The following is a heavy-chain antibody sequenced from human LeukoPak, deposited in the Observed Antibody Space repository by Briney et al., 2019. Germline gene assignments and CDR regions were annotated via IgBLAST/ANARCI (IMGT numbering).Heavy chain of an antibody. CDR2: ISYDGSNK. CDR1: GFTFSSYG. CDR3: AKDGSGHSSSSEFDP. V-gene: IGHV3-30*18. Sequence: GGSLRLSCAASGFTFSSYGMHWVRQAPGKGLEWVAVISYDGSNKYYADSVKGRFTISRDNSKNTLYLQMNSLRAEDTAVYYCAKDGSGHSSSSEFDPWGQGTLVTVSS. J-gene: IGHJ5*02. D-gene: IGHD6-13*01.